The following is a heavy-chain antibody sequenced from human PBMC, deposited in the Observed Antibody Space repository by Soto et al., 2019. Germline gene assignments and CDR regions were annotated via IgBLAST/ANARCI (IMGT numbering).Heavy chain of an antibody. Sequence: ASVKVSCKASGYTFTSYGISWVLQAPGQGLEWMGWISAYNGNTNYAQKLQGRVTMTTDTSTSTAYMELRSLRSDDTAVYYCARDPRDYYDSSGPNDFDIWGQGTMVTVSS. CDR1: GYTFTSYG. V-gene: IGHV1-18*04. CDR3: ARDPRDYYDSSGPNDFDI. CDR2: ISAYNGNT. D-gene: IGHD3-22*01. J-gene: IGHJ3*02.